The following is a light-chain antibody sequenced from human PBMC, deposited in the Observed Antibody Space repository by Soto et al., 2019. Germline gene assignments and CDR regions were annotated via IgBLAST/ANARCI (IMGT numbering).Light chain of an antibody. V-gene: IGKV4-1*01. CDR1: QSVLYSSNNKNY. Sequence: DIVMTQSSDSLAVSLGERDTINCKSSQSVLYSSNNKNYLAWFQQKPGQPPKLLIEWASTRESGVPDRFSGSGSGTDFTVTISSLHAEDVAVYYCQQCCSTPYTFGQGTKLEIK. J-gene: IGKJ2*01. CDR2: WAS. CDR3: QQCCSTPYT.